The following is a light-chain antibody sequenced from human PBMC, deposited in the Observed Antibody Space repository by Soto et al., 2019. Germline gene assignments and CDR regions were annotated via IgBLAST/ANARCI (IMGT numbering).Light chain of an antibody. Sequence: IQLTQSPSSLSASVGERVSITCRASQGISSYLAWYQQKPGKAPKLLIYAASTLESWVTSRFSGSGSGTDFNLTISSLQPEDFATYYCQQLNSYPPFGPGTKVDIK. V-gene: IGKV1-9*01. CDR2: AAS. CDR3: QQLNSYPP. CDR1: QGISSY. J-gene: IGKJ3*01.